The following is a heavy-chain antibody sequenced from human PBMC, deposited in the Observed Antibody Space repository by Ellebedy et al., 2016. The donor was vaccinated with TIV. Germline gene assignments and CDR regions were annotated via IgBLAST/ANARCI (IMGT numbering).Heavy chain of an antibody. D-gene: IGHD4-17*01. Sequence: AASVKVSCKASGGTFSSYAISWVRQAPGQGLEWMGRIIPILGIANYAQKFQGRVTITADKSTSTAYMELSSLRSEDTAVYYCARQGLGDYVGYFDYWGQGTLVTVSS. CDR1: GGTFSSYA. V-gene: IGHV1-69*04. CDR3: ARQGLGDYVGYFDY. J-gene: IGHJ4*02. CDR2: IIPILGIA.